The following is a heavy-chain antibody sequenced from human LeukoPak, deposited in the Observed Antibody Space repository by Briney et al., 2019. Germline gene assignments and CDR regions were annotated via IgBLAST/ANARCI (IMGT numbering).Heavy chain of an antibody. CDR3: ARGSMITFGGVIALDY. J-gene: IGHJ4*02. V-gene: IGHV4-34*01. CDR2: INHSGST. CDR1: GGSFSGYY. Sequence: SETLSLTCAVYGGSFSGYYWSWIRQPPGKGLEWIGEINHSGSTNYNPSLKSRVTISVDTSKNQFSLKLSSVTAADTAVYYCARGSMITFGGVIALDYWGQGTLVTVSS. D-gene: IGHD3-16*02.